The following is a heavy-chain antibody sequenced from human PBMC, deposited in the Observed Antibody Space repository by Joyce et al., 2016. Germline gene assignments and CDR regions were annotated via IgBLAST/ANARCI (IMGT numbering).Heavy chain of an antibody. CDR2: INQDGSEK. CDR3: SRVLDD. V-gene: IGHV3-7*03. CDR1: GFTFNNHG. Sequence: EVQLVESGGGLVQPGRSLTLSGAASGFTFNNHGMDWVRQAPGKGLEWVANINQDGSEKYYVDSVRGRFTISRDNAKNSLYLQMNGLRVEDTAVYFCSRVLDDWGQGTLVTVSS. J-gene: IGHJ4*02.